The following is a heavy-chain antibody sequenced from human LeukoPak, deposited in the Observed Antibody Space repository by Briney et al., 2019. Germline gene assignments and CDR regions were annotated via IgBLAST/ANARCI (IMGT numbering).Heavy chain of an antibody. Sequence: PGGSLRLSCTASGFTVGDHAMSWVRQAPGKGLEWAGFIRSKAHGGTTEYAASVKGRFTISRDDSKSIAYLQMNSLKTEDTAVHYCTRVYYYYMDVWGKGTTVTISS. CDR2: IRSKAHGGTT. CDR3: TRVYYYYMDV. V-gene: IGHV3-49*04. CDR1: GFTVGDHA. J-gene: IGHJ6*03.